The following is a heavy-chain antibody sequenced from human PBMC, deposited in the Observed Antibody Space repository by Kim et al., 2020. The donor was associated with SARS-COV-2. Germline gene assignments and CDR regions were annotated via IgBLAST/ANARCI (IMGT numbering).Heavy chain of an antibody. V-gene: IGHV4-39*01. Sequence: SETLSLTCTVSGGSISSSSYYWGWIRQPPGKGLEWIGSIYYSGSTYYNPSLKSRVTISVDTSKNQFSLKLSPVTAADTAVYYCSEHVPAAAYYYYGVDV. CDR2: IYYSGST. J-gene: IGHJ6*01. CDR1: GGSISSSSYY. D-gene: IGHD2-2*01. CDR3: SEHVPAAAYYYYGVDV.